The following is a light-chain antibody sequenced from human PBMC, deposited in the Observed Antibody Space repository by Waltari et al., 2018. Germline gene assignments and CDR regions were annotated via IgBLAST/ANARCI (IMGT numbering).Light chain of an antibody. CDR3: SSYTSSSTLL. CDR1: SSDIGDYDY. CDR2: DVN. J-gene: IGLJ3*02. V-gene: IGLV2-14*03. Sequence: QSALTQPASVSGSPGQSITISCTGTSSDIGDYDYVSWYQQHPGKAPKLLIFDVNNRPSGVSHRFSGSKSGDSASLTISGLQAEDEADYYCSSYTSSSTLLFGGGTKLTVL.